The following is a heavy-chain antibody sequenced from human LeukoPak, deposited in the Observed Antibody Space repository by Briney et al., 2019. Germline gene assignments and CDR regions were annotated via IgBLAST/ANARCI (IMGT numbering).Heavy chain of an antibody. Sequence: GGSLRLSCAASGFTFSSYSMNWVRQAPGKGLEWVSSISSSSSYIYYADSVKGRFTISRDNAKNSLYPQMNSLRAEDTAVYYCARVRSSWYGGFDAFDIWGQGTMVTVSS. CDR3: ARVRSSWYGGFDAFDI. V-gene: IGHV3-21*01. CDR2: ISSSSSYI. D-gene: IGHD6-13*01. CDR1: GFTFSSYS. J-gene: IGHJ3*02.